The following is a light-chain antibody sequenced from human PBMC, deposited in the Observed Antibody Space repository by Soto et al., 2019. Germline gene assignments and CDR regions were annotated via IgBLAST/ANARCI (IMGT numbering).Light chain of an antibody. CDR2: EVS. J-gene: IGLJ3*02. CDR3: SSYTTTTAWV. Sequence: QSALTQPASVSGSPGQSITISCTGSSSDVGAYRYDSWFQQHPGRAPKLIIYEVSNRPSGVSDRFSGSKSGNTASLTISGLKAEDEADYHCSSYTTTTAWVFGGGTKLTVL. V-gene: IGLV2-14*01. CDR1: SSDVGAYRY.